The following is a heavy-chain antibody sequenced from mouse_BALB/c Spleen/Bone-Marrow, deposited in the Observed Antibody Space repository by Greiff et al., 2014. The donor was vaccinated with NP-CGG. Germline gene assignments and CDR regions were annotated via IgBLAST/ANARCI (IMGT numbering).Heavy chain of an antibody. CDR2: INPNSGGT. V-gene: IGHV1S17*01. Sequence: QVQLQQPGAELVKPGTSVKLSCKASGYTFTTYYMYWVKQRPGQGLEWIGEINPNSGGTNFKEKFKSKATLTVDKSSSTAYMQLSSLTSEDSAVYYCTRGRTWDFDYWGQGTTLTVSS. D-gene: IGHD4-1*01. J-gene: IGHJ2*01. CDR3: TRGRTWDFDY. CDR1: GYTFTTYY.